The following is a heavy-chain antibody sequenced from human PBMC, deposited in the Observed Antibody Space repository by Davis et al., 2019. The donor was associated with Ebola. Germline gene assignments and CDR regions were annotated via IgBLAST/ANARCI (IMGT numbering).Heavy chain of an antibody. CDR3: ARGPSWLDP. Sequence: SETLSLTCTVSGGSISSGDYYWSWIRQPPGKGLEWIGYIYYSGSTYYNPSLKSRVTISVDTSKNQFSLKLNSVTPEDTAVYYCARGPSWLDPWGQGTLVTVSS. CDR1: GGSISSGDYY. CDR2: IYYSGST. V-gene: IGHV4-30-4*01. J-gene: IGHJ5*02.